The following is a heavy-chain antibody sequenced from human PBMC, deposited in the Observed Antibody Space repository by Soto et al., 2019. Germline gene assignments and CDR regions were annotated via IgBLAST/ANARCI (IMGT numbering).Heavy chain of an antibody. D-gene: IGHD2-2*02. CDR1: GFTFSSYA. J-gene: IGHJ6*02. CDR3: ARSKRIYCSSTSCYTTYYYYYYGMDV. Sequence: GESLRISCASSGFTFSSYAMHWFRQAPGKGLEWVSVISYDGSNKYYADSVKGRFTISRDNSKNTLYLQMNSLRAEDTAVYYCARSKRIYCSSTSCYTTYYYYYYGMDVWGQGTTVTVSS. V-gene: IGHV3-30-3*01. CDR2: ISYDGSNK.